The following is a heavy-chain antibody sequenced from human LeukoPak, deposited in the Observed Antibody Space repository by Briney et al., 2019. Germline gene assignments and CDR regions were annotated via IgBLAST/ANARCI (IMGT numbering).Heavy chain of an antibody. CDR1: GGSLGGYY. CDR3: ARLGVLLVPAAMGYYYYYYMDV. V-gene: IGHV4-59*08. CDR2: IYPTGNT. Sequence: SETLSLTCTVSGGSLGGYYWSWIRQTPGKGLEYIGYIYPTGNTNGNTNYNPSLKSRVTISVDTSKNQFSLKLSSVTAADTAVYYCARLGVLLVPAAMGYYYYYYMDVWGKGTTVTVSS. D-gene: IGHD2-2*01. J-gene: IGHJ6*03.